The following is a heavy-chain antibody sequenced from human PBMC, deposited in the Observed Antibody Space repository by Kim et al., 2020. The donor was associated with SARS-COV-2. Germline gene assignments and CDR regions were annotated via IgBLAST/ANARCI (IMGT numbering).Heavy chain of an antibody. CDR3: TRVVGHGFSPSIAARPSMEGYYYYGMDF. J-gene: IGHJ6*02. CDR2: IRSKANSYAT. V-gene: IGHV3-73*01. CDR1: GFTFSGSA. D-gene: IGHD6-6*01. Sequence: GGSLRLSCAASGFTFSGSAMHWVRQASGKGLEWVGRIRSKANSYATAYAASVKGRFTISRDDSKNTAYLQMNSLKTEDTAVYYCTRVVGHGFSPSIAARPSMEGYYYYGMDFWGQGTTVTVSS.